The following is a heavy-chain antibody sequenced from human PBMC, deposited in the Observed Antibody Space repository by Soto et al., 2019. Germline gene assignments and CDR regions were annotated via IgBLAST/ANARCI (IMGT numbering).Heavy chain of an antibody. J-gene: IGHJ6*02. CDR1: GGTFITYA. CDR2: IIPVFGTV. D-gene: IGHD3-3*01. V-gene: IGHV1-69*06. Sequence: QVQLVQSGAEVKPGSSVRASCEVSGGTFITYAVNWVRQAPGQGLEWMGVIIPVFGTVKYAQKFQGRVTITAAKSTGTASMELSSLRSEDTAVYYCAASGTDFWSGPPLNYYYGLNVWGQGTPVTVSS. CDR3: AASGTDFWSGPPLNYYYGLNV.